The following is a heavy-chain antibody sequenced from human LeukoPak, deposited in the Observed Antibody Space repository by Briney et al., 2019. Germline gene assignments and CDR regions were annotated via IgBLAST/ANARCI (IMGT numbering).Heavy chain of an antibody. CDR2: ISWSSGSI. CDR1: GFTFDDYA. Sequence: PGRSLRLSCAASGFTFDDYAMHWVRQAPGKGLEWVSGISWSSGSIGYADSVKGRFTISRDNAKNSLYLQMNSLRAEDTAVYYCATLSYYYGMDVWGQGTTVTVSS. V-gene: IGHV3-9*01. J-gene: IGHJ6*02. CDR3: ATLSYYYGMDV.